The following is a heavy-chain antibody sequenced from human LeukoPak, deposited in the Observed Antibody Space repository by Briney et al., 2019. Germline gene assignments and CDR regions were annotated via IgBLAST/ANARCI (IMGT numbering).Heavy chain of an antibody. J-gene: IGHJ5*02. Sequence: GASVKVSCKASGYTFTSYYMHWVRQAPGQGLEWMGIINPSGGSTSYAQKFQGRVTMTRDTSTSTVYMELSSLRSEDTAVYYCARDLGLADYGGKSHLWFDPWGQGTLVTVSS. V-gene: IGHV1-46*01. CDR1: GYTFTSYY. CDR2: INPSGGST. CDR3: ARDLGLADYGGKSHLWFDP. D-gene: IGHD4-23*01.